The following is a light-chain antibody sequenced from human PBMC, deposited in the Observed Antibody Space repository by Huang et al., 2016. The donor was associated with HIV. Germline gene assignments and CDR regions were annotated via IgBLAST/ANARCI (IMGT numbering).Light chain of an antibody. CDR1: QSITNQ. Sequence: IVLTQSPATLSWYLGERVTLSCRASQSITNQLAWYQQIPGQAPRLLIYDASTRVAGVPYRFRGSGSGTDFTRTISSLEPEDFALYYCQQHDSWLTFGGGTKVEV. CDR3: QQHDSWLT. J-gene: IGKJ4*01. V-gene: IGKV3-11*01. CDR2: DAS.